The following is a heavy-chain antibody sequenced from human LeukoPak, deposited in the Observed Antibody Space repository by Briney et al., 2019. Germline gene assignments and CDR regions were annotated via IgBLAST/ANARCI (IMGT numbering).Heavy chain of an antibody. Sequence: GGSLRLACAASGFMFRTHEMNWVCQAPGKGLEWISYIGTIISTKYYADSVKGRFTISRDDARSSLFLQMSSLRVEDTAVYYCARTVYDLRGQSLVPGLDSWGQGTLVTVSS. CDR1: GFMFRTHE. CDR3: ARTVYDLRGQSLVPGLDS. CDR2: IGTIISTK. V-gene: IGHV3-48*03. J-gene: IGHJ4*02. D-gene: IGHD6-13*01.